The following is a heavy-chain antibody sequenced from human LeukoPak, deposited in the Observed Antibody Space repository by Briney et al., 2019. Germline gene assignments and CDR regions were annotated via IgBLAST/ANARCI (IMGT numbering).Heavy chain of an antibody. CDR3: ARDRRDPHGSGSYYIHYYYYYGMDV. D-gene: IGHD3-10*01. V-gene: IGHV3-21*01. Sequence: GGSLRLSCAASGFTFSSYSMNWVRQAPGKGLEWVSSISSSSSYIYYADSVKGRFTISRDNAKNSLYLQMNSLRAEDTAVYYCARDRRDPHGSGSYYIHYYYYYGMDVWGQGTTVTVSS. CDR2: ISSSSSYI. CDR1: GFTFSSYS. J-gene: IGHJ6*02.